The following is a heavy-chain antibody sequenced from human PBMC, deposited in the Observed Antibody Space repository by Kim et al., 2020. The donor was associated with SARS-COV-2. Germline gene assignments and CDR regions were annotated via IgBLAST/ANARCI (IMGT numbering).Heavy chain of an antibody. CDR2: ISSSSSPI. J-gene: IGHJ4*02. CDR1: GFSLSNYD. CDR3: ARSKQWLVPEGNY. V-gene: IGHV3-48*02. Sequence: GGSLRLSCAASGFSLSNYDMNWVRQAPGKGLEWLSYISSSSSPIYYADSVKGRFTISRDNAKNSLYLQMNSLRDEDTAVYYCARSKQWLVPEGNYWGQGTLVTVSS. D-gene: IGHD6-19*01.